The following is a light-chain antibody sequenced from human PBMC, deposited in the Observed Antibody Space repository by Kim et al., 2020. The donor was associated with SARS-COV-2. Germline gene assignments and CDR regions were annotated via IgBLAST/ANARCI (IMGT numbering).Light chain of an antibody. CDR1: QSVSSN. CDR3: KQYKNWLMWT. Sequence: EIEMTQSPATLSVSPGERATLSCRASQSVSSNLAWYQHKPGQAPRLLIYGASTRATGIPARYSGSGSGTEFTLTISSLQSEDLVIYYCKQYKNWLMWTFVQGTKVDIK. V-gene: IGKV3-15*01. J-gene: IGKJ1*01. CDR2: GAS.